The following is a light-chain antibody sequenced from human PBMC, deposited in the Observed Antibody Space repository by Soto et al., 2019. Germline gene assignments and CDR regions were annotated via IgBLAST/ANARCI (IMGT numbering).Light chain of an antibody. CDR2: EVS. V-gene: IGLV2-8*01. J-gene: IGLJ1*01. CDR1: SSDVGGYNY. CDR3: SSYAGSKIFV. Sequence: QSALTPPPSASGSPGQSVTISCTGTSSDVGGYNYVSWYQQHPGKAPKLMIYEVSKRPSGVPDRFSGSKSGNTASLTVSGPRAEDEADYYCSSYAGSKIFVFGTGTKVTAL.